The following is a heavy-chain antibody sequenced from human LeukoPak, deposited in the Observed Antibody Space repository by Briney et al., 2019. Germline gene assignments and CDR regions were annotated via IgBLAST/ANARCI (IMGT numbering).Heavy chain of an antibody. V-gene: IGHV4-4*02. CDR2: VHLSGRT. CDR3: ARPLSGGSCFAG. CDR1: GGSISSTNW. D-gene: IGHD2-15*01. J-gene: IGHJ4*02. Sequence: PSGTLSLTCGVSGGSISSTNWWTWVRQPPGEGLEWIGEVHLSGRTNYNPSLESRVTMSVDMSENHISLKLTSVTAADTAVYYCARPLSGGSCFAGWGQGTLVTVSS.